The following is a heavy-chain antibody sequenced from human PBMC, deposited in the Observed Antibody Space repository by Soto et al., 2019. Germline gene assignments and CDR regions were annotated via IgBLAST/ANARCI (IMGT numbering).Heavy chain of an antibody. V-gene: IGHV3-30*18. Sequence: PGRSLRLSCAASGFTFSSYGMHLVRQAPGKGLEWVAVISYDGSDKYYADSVKGLFSISRDNSKNTLYQQMSGLRAEDTAVYYCAKNPELYAWGLEAYFDYWGQGTLVTVYS. J-gene: IGHJ4*02. CDR3: AKNPELYAWGLEAYFDY. CDR2: ISYDGSDK. CDR1: GFTFSSYG. D-gene: IGHD3-16*01.